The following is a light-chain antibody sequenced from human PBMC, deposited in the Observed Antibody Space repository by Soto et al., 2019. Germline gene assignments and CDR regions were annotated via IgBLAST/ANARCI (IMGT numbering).Light chain of an antibody. J-gene: IGKJ4*01. CDR2: KAS. CDR1: QNSNSW. CDR3: QQYNSYPLT. Sequence: DIQMTQSPSTLSASVGDRVTITCRASQNSNSWLAWYQQKPGTAPKLLIYKASSLESGVPSRFSGSGSGTECTLTISSLQPDDFATYYCQQYNSYPLTFGGGTKVEIK. V-gene: IGKV1-5*03.